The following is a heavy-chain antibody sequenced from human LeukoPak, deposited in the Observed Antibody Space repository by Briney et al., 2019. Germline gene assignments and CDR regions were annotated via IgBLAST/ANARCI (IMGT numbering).Heavy chain of an antibody. Sequence: GESLKISCQGSGYSFTSYWIGWVRQMPGKGLEWMGIIYPGDSDTRYSPSFQGQVTISADKSISTAYLQWSSLKASDTAMYYCARHSDYCSSTSCHGDDAFDIWGQGTMVTVSS. D-gene: IGHD2-2*01. CDR1: GYSFTSYW. J-gene: IGHJ3*02. V-gene: IGHV5-51*01. CDR3: ARHSDYCSSTSCHGDDAFDI. CDR2: IYPGDSDT.